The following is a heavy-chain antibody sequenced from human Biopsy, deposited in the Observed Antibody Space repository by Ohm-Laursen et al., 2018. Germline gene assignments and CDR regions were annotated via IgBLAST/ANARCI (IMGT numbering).Heavy chain of an antibody. D-gene: IGHD2-2*01. CDR1: GGSISSDY. CDR3: ARAEGIPTASRFDP. Sequence: SETLSLTCPVSGGSISSDYWSWIRQTPGKGLEWIGYIYYSGSTNYNPSLKSRVTISVDTSKNQFSLRLNSVTAADTAVYYCARAEGIPTASRFDPWGQGIQITVSS. J-gene: IGHJ5*02. CDR2: IYYSGST. V-gene: IGHV4-59*01.